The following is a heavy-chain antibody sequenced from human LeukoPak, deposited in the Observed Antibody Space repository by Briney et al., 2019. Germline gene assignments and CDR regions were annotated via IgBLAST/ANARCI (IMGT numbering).Heavy chain of an antibody. Sequence: GGSLRLSCAASGFTFSSYGMHWVRQAPGKGLEWVAVTSYDGSNKYYADSVKGRFTISRDNSKNTLYLQMNSLRAEDTAVYYCAKDYGGYATTFDYWGQGTLVTVSS. J-gene: IGHJ4*02. CDR2: TSYDGSNK. D-gene: IGHD4-17*01. V-gene: IGHV3-30*18. CDR1: GFTFSSYG. CDR3: AKDYGGYATTFDY.